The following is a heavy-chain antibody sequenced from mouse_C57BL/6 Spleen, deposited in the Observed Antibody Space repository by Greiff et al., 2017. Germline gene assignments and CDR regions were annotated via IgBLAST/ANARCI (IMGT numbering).Heavy chain of an antibody. J-gene: IGHJ1*03. CDR1: GYTFTSYW. CDR3: ARVLITTVVGRYFDV. Sequence: QVQLRQPGAELVMPGASVKLSCKASGYTFTSYWMHWVKQRPGQGLEWIGEIDPSDSYTNYNQKFKGKSTLTVDKSSSTAYMQLSSLTSEDSAVYYCARVLITTVVGRYFDVWGTGTTVTVSS. CDR2: IDPSDSYT. D-gene: IGHD1-1*01. V-gene: IGHV1-69*01.